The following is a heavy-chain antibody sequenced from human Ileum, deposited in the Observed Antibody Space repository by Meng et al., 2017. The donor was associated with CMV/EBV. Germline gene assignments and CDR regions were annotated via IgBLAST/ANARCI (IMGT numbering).Heavy chain of an antibody. CDR3: ARTYSSSSGITFDY. J-gene: IGHJ4*02. CDR2: ISTSGST. Sequence: QRQQRGPGLVKPSETLPLTCTLSGCSISRYYWSWIRQPAGKGLEWIGRISTSGSTNYNPSLKSRVTMSVDASKNQFSLKLTSVTAADTAVYFCARTYSSSSGITFDYWGQGTLVTVSS. V-gene: IGHV4-4*07. CDR1: GCSISRYY. D-gene: IGHD6-6*01.